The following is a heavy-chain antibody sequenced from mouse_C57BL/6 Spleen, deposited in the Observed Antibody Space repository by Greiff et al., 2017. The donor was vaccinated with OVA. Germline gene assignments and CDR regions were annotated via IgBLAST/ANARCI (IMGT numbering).Heavy chain of an antibody. J-gene: IGHJ3*01. V-gene: IGHV1-59*01. CDR3: ARGGDSSGPAWFAY. D-gene: IGHD3-2*02. CDR2: IDPSDSYT. CDR1: GYTFTSYW. Sequence: QVQLQQPGAELVRPGTSVKLSCKASGYTFTSYWMHWVKQRPGQGLEWIGVIDPSDSYTNYNQKFKGKATLTVDTSSSTAYMQLSSLTSEDSAVYYCARGGDSSGPAWFAYWGQGTLVTVSA.